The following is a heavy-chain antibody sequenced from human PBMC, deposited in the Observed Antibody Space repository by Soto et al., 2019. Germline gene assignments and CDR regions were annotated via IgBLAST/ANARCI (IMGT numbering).Heavy chain of an antibody. J-gene: IGHJ1*01. CDR2: ISSSSHYI. CDR3: GRDPWRGLAGADYLHH. D-gene: IGHD5-12*01. V-gene: IGHV3-21*01. CDR1: GFTFSTYS. Sequence: EVQLVESGGGLVKPGGSLRLSCAASGFTFSTYSMNWVRQAPGKGLEWVSSISSSSHYIYYADSVKGRFTISRDNAKSSLFLPINRLRAEDPSGYFCGRDPWRGLAGADYLHHWGQGTLVTVSS.